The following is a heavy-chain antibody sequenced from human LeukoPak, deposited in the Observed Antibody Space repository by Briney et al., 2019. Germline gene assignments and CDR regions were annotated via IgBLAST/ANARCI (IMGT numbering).Heavy chain of an antibody. V-gene: IGHV4-61*08. CDR2: ISDSGST. D-gene: IGHD4-17*01. CDR1: GGSISSGDYY. Sequence: PSETLSLTCTVSGGSISSGDYYWSWIRQAPGKGLEWIGYISDSGSTNYNPSLRSRVTISVDTSKNQFSLKLSSVTAADTALYYCARYDYGDCWFDPWGQGTLVTVSS. CDR3: ARYDYGDCWFDP. J-gene: IGHJ5*02.